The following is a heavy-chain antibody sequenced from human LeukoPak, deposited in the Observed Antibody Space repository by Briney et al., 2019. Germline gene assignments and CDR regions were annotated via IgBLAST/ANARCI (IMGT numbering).Heavy chain of an antibody. Sequence: GGSLRLSCSPSGFTFSSYLMHWVRQAPRKGLVWVSRINIDGRSTSYADSVKGPCTISRDKAKKTMYLQMNSLRAEDTAVYYCAKSEWKLNWFDPWGQGNLVTVSS. V-gene: IGHV3-74*01. CDR3: AKSEWKLNWFDP. D-gene: IGHD1-1*01. CDR1: GFTFSSYL. CDR2: INIDGRST. J-gene: IGHJ5*02.